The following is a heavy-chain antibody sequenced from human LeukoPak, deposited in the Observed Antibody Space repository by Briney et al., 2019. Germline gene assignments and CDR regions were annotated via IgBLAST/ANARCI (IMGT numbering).Heavy chain of an antibody. Sequence: PGGSLRLSCAASGFTVSSNYMSWVRQAPGKGLEWVSVIYSGGSTYYADSVKGRFTISRDNSKNTLYLQMNSLRAEDTAVYYCASHDGEMATFLEYWGQGTLVTVSS. V-gene: IGHV3-53*01. CDR3: ASHDGEMATFLEY. CDR2: IYSGGST. CDR1: GFTVSSNY. J-gene: IGHJ4*02. D-gene: IGHD5-24*01.